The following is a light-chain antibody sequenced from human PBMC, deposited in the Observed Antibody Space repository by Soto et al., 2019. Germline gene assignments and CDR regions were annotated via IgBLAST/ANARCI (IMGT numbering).Light chain of an antibody. CDR1: QSVTSSS. CDR2: DAS. J-gene: IGKJ1*01. V-gene: IGKV3-20*01. Sequence: EIVLTQSPGTLSLSPGERATLSCRASQSVTSSSLAWYQQKPGQAPRLLIYDASNRATGIPDRFSGSGSGTGFTLTISRLEPEDFAVYYCQQYGSAPRTFGQGTKV. CDR3: QQYGSAPRT.